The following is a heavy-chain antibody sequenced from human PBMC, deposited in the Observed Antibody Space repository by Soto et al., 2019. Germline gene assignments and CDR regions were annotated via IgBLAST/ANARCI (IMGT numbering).Heavy chain of an antibody. V-gene: IGHV1-69*17. CDR3: ASESLGAKGPDH. Sequence: QVQLVQSGAEVKRPGSSVKVSCESSGDTFNSYVISWVRQAPGQGLEWMGGIIPIIGVTHYAQKFQGRVTISALSATGTAYMESTNLGFEDTALYYCASESLGAKGPDHWGQGTLVTVSS. J-gene: IGHJ4*02. CDR2: IIPIIGVT. CDR1: GDTFNSYV.